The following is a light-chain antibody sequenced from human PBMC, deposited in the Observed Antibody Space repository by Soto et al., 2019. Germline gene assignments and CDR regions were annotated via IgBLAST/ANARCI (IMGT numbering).Light chain of an antibody. Sequence: QSALTQPPSASGTPGQRVTISCSGSSSNIGSNTVNWYQQLPGTAPKLLIYNNNQRPSGVPDRLSGSKSGTSASLAISGLHYEDEEDYYCAAWDDSLNGLVFGTGTKLTVL. CDR3: AAWDDSLNGLV. J-gene: IGLJ1*01. CDR1: SSNIGSNT. CDR2: NNN. V-gene: IGLV1-44*01.